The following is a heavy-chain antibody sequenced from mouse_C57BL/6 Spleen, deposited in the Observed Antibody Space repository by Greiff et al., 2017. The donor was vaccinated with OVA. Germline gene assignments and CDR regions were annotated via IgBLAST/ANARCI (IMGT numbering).Heavy chain of an antibody. CDR3: ARTLNRDYYGSREAMDY. CDR2: IYPRSGNT. J-gene: IGHJ4*01. D-gene: IGHD1-1*01. V-gene: IGHV1-81*01. CDR1: GYTFTSYG. Sequence: VQLQQSGAELARPGASVKLSCKASGYTFTSYGISWVKQRTGQGLEWIGEIYPRSGNTYYNEKFKGKATLTADKSSSTAYMELRSLTSEDSAVYFCARTLNRDYYGSREAMDYWGQGTSVTVSS.